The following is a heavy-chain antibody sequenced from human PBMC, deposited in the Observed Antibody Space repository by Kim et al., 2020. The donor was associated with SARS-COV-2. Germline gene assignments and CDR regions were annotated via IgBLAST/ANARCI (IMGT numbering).Heavy chain of an antibody. CDR2: INSDGSST. D-gene: IGHD5-12*01. CDR1: GFTFSSYW. V-gene: IGHV3-74*01. CDR3: ARDERDVRVDTIDYGMDV. Sequence: GGSLRLSCAASGFTFSSYWMHWVRQAPGKGLVWVSRINSDGSSTSYADSVKGRFTISRDNAKNTLYLQMNSLRAEDTAVYYCARDERDVRVDTIDYGMDVWGQGTTVTVSS. J-gene: IGHJ6*02.